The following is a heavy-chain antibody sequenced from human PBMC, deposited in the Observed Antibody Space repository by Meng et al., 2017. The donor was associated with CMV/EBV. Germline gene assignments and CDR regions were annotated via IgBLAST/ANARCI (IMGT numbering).Heavy chain of an antibody. J-gene: IGHJ5*02. CDR3: AKTQWAQRRNWFDP. D-gene: IGHD2-8*01. Sequence: GESLKISCVASGFTFSTYAMTWVRQAPGKGLEWVSLISGSGVSTYYADSVKGRFTISRDNSKNTLYLHMNILRAEDTAIYYCAKTQWAQRRNWFDPWGQGTLVTVSS. CDR1: GFTFSTYA. V-gene: IGHV3-23*01. CDR2: ISGSGVST.